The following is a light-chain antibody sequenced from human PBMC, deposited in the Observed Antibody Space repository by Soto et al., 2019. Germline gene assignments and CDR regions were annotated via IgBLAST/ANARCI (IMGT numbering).Light chain of an antibody. J-gene: IGLJ3*02. Sequence: QSVLTQPPSVSGAPKQRVTISCSGSNSNIGNNEVNWYQQFPGKAPKLLIYYDDLRPSGVSARFAGSKSGASASLAISGLQSEDEAVDYCAAWDDSLNGVVFRGGTKLTVL. CDR2: YDD. CDR3: AAWDDSLNGVV. V-gene: IGLV1-36*01. CDR1: NSNIGNNE.